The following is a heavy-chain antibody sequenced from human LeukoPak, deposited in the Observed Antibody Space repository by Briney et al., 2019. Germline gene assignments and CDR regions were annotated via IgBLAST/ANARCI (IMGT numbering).Heavy chain of an antibody. CDR2: ITYSGST. V-gene: IGHV4-39*01. D-gene: IGHD2-21*01. Sequence: SETLSLTCTVSVGSISSSSYYCGWIRQPPGKGLEWIGSITYSGSTYYNPSLKSRVTISVDTSKNQFSLNLSSVTAADTAVYYCARQPPRAVAGPIDYWGQGTLVTVSS. J-gene: IGHJ4*02. CDR1: VGSISSSSYY. CDR3: ARQPPRAVAGPIDY.